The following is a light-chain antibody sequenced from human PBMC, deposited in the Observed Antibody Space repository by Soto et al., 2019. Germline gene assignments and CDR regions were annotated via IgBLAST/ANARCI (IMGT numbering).Light chain of an antibody. Sequence: QSVLTQPPSASGTPGQRVTISCSGSSSNIGSNTVNWYQQLPGTAPKLLIYDNNSRPSGVPDRFSGSKSGTSASLAITGLQTEDEADYYCQSYDSSLSGSVFGGGTQLTVL. J-gene: IGLJ7*01. CDR1: SSNIGSNT. CDR2: DNN. V-gene: IGLV1-44*01. CDR3: QSYDSSLSGSV.